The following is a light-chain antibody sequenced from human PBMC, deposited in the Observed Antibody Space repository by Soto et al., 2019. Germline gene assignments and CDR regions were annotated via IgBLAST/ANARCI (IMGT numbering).Light chain of an antibody. Sequence: DIQMTQSPSSLSASVGDRVTITCRASQSISSYLNWYQQKPGKAPKLLIYAASSLQSGVPSRFSGSGSGTDFTLTISSLQPEDFATYYCQQRSNWPPLFTFGPGTKVDIK. J-gene: IGKJ3*01. CDR1: QSISSY. V-gene: IGKV1-39*01. CDR3: QQRSNWPPLFT. CDR2: AAS.